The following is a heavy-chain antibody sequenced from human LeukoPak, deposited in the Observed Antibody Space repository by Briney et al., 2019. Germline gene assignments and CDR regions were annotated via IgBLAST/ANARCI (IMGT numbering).Heavy chain of an antibody. Sequence: TLSLTRTVSGGSISSSSYYRGWIRPPPGKGLAWIGSNYLSGSTYYNPSLNSRVTISVGTSKNQCSLKLSSVTAADTAVYYCARLESWITMTGWGQGNLVSLSS. J-gene: IGHJ4*02. CDR2: NYLSGST. CDR1: GGSISSSSYY. D-gene: IGHD3-22*01. CDR3: ARLESWITMTG. V-gene: IGHV4-39*01.